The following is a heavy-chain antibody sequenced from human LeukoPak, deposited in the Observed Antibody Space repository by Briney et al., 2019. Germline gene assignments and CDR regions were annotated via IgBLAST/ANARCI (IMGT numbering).Heavy chain of an antibody. V-gene: IGHV4-39*02. D-gene: IGHD2-15*01. CDR3: ARNGCRRSYFDF. Sequence: SETLSLTCTVSGDSISASTYYWGWIRQPPGKGLEWIGNMYYSGTTYYNPSLKSRVTISGDMSNNHFSLRLTSLTAADTAVYYCARNGCRRSYFDFWGQGILVTVSS. CDR1: GDSISASTYY. CDR2: MYYSGTT. J-gene: IGHJ4*02.